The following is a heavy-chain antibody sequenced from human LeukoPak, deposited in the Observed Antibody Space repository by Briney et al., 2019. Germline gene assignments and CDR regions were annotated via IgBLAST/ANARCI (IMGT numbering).Heavy chain of an antibody. CDR2: INPNGDST. V-gene: IGHV1-46*01. CDR3: ARGEVGYCTNGVCPTAEMYDY. CDR1: GYTSTSYY. J-gene: IGHJ4*02. Sequence: GASVKVSCKASGYTSTSYYIHWVRQAPGQGLEWMGVINPNGDSTSYAQKFQGRVTMTRDTSTSTVYKELSSLRSEDTAVYYCARGEVGYCTNGVCPTAEMYDYWGQGTLVTVSS. D-gene: IGHD2-8*01.